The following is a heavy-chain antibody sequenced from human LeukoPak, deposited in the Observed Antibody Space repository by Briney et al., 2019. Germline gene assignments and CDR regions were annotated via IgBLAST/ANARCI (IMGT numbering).Heavy chain of an antibody. CDR3: ARVATTHFDY. D-gene: IGHD5-12*01. Sequence: SETLSLTCAVYGGSFSGYYWSWIRQPPGKGLEWIGEINHSGSTNYNPSLKSRVTISVDTSKNQFSLKLSPVTAADTAVYYCARVATTHFDYWGQGTLVTVSS. CDR1: GGSFSGYY. J-gene: IGHJ4*02. CDR2: INHSGST. V-gene: IGHV4-34*01.